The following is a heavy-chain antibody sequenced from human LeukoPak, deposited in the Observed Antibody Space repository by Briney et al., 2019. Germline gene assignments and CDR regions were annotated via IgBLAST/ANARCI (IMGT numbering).Heavy chain of an antibody. CDR3: AREGYSPY. J-gene: IGHJ4*02. CDR1: GFTFSSYE. V-gene: IGHV3-48*01. Sequence: GGSLRLSCAASGFTFSSYEMNWVRQAPGKGLEWVSYISSSSSTIYYADSVKGRFTISRDNAKNSLYLQMNSLRAEDTAVYYCAREGYSPYWGQGTLVTVSS. D-gene: IGHD6-13*01. CDR2: ISSSSSTI.